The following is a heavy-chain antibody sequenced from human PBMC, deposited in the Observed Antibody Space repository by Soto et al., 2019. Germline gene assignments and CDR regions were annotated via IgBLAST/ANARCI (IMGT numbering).Heavy chain of an antibody. CDR1: GYTFTSYF. D-gene: IGHD2-15*01. Sequence: QVQLMQSGAEVKKPGASVKVSCKASGYTFTSYFMHWVRQAPGQGLEWMGIINPSGGSTSYAQKSQGRGTMXXDXSXXTVYMELSSLRSEDTAVYYCARVYCSGGSCYSIDYWGQGTLVTVSS. CDR2: INPSGGST. CDR3: ARVYCSGGSCYSIDY. V-gene: IGHV1-46*03. J-gene: IGHJ4*02.